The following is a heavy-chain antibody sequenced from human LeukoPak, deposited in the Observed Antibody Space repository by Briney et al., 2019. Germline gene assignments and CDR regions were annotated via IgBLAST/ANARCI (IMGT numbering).Heavy chain of an antibody. D-gene: IGHD6-13*01. Sequence: RASVKVSCKASGYSFTGYYMHWVRQAPGQGLEWMGWIDPDSGASRYAQKFQGRVTMPRDTSISTAYMELSRLRSDDTAVYFCARPPSGSSWDGFHYWGQGTLVTVSS. V-gene: IGHV1-2*02. CDR1: GYSFTGYY. CDR3: ARPPSGSSWDGFHY. CDR2: IDPDSGAS. J-gene: IGHJ4*02.